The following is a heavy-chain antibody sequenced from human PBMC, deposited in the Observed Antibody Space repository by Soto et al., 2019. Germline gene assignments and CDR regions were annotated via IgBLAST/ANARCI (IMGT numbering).Heavy chain of an antibody. CDR2: IYTSGST. Sequence: PSETLSLTCTVSGGSISSYYWSWIRQPAGKGLEWIGRIYTSGSTNYNPSLKSRVTMSVDTSKSQFSLKLSSVTAADTAVYYCARAPAADYYYYYGMDVWGQGTTVTVSS. J-gene: IGHJ6*02. CDR3: ARAPAADYYYYYGMDV. D-gene: IGHD6-13*01. V-gene: IGHV4-4*07. CDR1: GGSISSYY.